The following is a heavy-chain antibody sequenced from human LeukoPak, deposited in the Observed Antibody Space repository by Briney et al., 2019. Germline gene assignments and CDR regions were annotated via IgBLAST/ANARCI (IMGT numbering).Heavy chain of an antibody. V-gene: IGHV3-48*03. CDR2: ISSSRSNTI. D-gene: IGHD6-13*01. CDR3: ARAQPTSSWTAFDI. J-gene: IGHJ3*02. CDR1: GFTFIIYE. Sequence: PGGSLRLSCAASGFTFIIYEMNWVRQAPGKGLEWVSYISSSRSNTIYYADSVKGRFTISRDDAKNSLYLQMNSLRAEDTAVYYCARAQPTSSWTAFDIWGQGTMVTVSS.